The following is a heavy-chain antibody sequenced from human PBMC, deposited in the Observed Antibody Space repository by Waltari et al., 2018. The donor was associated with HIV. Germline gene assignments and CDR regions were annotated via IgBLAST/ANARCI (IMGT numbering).Heavy chain of an antibody. CDR1: GYTFTGHY. J-gene: IGHJ5*02. CDR3: ARGPPYCYGLGSPGGGWFDP. V-gene: IGHV1-2*02. Sequence: QVQLVQSGAEVKKPGASVKVSCKASGYTFTGHYMHWARQAPGQGLEWMGGINPNTRGTNCAQAVQGRSTLTRYTSISTAYMELSRLRSDDAAVDYCARGPPYCYGLGSPGGGWFDPWGQGTVVTVSS. CDR2: INPNTRGT. D-gene: IGHD3-10*01.